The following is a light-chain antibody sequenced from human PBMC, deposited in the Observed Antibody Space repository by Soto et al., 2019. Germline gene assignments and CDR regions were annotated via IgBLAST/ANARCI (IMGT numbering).Light chain of an antibody. V-gene: IGKV3-11*01. J-gene: IGKJ3*01. CDR2: DGS. Sequence: EFVLTQSPATLSLSPGERATLSCRASQSVSGYLAWYQQKPGQAPRLLIYDGSHGAAGIPSRFSGSGSGTDFTLTISGLEPEDFAVYYCQQRSNWLISFGPGTKVDIK. CDR3: QQRSNWLIS. CDR1: QSVSGY.